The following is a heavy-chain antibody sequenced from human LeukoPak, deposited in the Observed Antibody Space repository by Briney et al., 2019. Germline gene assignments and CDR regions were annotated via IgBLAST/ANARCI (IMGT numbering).Heavy chain of an antibody. CDR2: IYHSGST. J-gene: IGHJ4*02. V-gene: IGHV4-4*02. CDR1: GGSISSSNW. D-gene: IGHD5-12*01. CDR3: ASLSSGYPDYYFDY. Sequence: SGTLSLTCAVSGGSISSSNWWSWVRQPPGKGLEWIGEIYHSGSTNYNPSLKSRVTISVDRSKNQFSLKLSSVTAADTAVYYCASLSSGYPDYYFDYWGQGTLVTVSS.